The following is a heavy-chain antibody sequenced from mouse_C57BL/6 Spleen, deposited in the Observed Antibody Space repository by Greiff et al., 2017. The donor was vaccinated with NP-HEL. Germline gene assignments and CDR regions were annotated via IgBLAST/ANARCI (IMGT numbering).Heavy chain of an antibody. CDR3: ARSGTVVATGDY. V-gene: IGHV1-80*01. CDR2: IYPGDGDT. CDR1: GYAFSSYW. J-gene: IGHJ2*01. D-gene: IGHD1-1*01. Sequence: VKVVESGAELVKPGASVKISCKASGYAFSSYWMNWVKQRPGKGLEWIGQIYPGDGDTNYNGKFKGKATLTADKSSSTAYMQLSSLTSEDSAVYFCARSGTVVATGDYWGQGTTLTVSS.